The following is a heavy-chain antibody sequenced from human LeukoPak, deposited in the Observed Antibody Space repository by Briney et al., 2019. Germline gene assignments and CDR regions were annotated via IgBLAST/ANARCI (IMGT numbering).Heavy chain of an antibody. Sequence: GGSLRLSCAAPGFTFSSYSMNWVRQAPGKGLEWVSYISSSSSTIYYADSVKGRFTISRDDAKNSLYLQMNSLRAEDTAVYYCAGDSSGYYSEYWGHGTLVSVSS. J-gene: IGHJ4*01. CDR3: AGDSSGYYSEY. CDR2: ISSSSSTI. V-gene: IGHV3-48*04. D-gene: IGHD3-22*01. CDR1: GFTFSSYS.